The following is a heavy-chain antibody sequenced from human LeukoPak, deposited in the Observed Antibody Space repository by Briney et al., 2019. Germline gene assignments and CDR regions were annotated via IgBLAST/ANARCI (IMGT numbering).Heavy chain of an antibody. V-gene: IGHV1-8*03. CDR1: GYTFTSYD. Sequence: GASVKVSCKASGYTFTSYDINWVRQATGQGLEWMGWMNPNSGKTGYAQKFQGRVTISTITSISTAYMELSSLRSEDTAVYYCARGLFVRAVVAATLGYWGQGTLVTVSS. J-gene: IGHJ4*02. CDR3: ARGLFVRAVVAATLGY. D-gene: IGHD2-15*01. CDR2: MNPNSGKT.